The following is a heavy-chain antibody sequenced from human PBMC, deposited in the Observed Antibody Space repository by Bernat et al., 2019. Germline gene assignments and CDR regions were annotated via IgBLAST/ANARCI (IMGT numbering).Heavy chain of an antibody. CDR2: IYHSGST. V-gene: IGHV4-38-2*01. Sequence: QVQLQESGPGLVKPSETLSLTCAVSGYSISSGYYWGWIQQPPGKGLEWIGSIYHSGSTYYNPSLKSRVTISVDTSKNQFSLKLSSVTTADTAVYYCARGVGTVTTGGVYWGQGTLVTVSS. D-gene: IGHD4-17*01. CDR1: GYSISSGYY. CDR3: ARGVGTVTTGGVY. J-gene: IGHJ4*02.